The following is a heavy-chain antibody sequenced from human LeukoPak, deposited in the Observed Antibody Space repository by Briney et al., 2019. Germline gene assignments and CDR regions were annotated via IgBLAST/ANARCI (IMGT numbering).Heavy chain of an antibody. Sequence: GGSLRVSCAASGFTFSNAWMNWVRQAPGKGLEWVGLIKGKSDGGTTGYAAPVKGRFTISRDDSKNTLYLKMNSLKTEDTAVYYCTTHYPDSGSYNYWGQGTLVTVSS. V-gene: IGHV3-15*01. CDR1: GFTFSNAW. CDR3: TTHYPDSGSYNY. D-gene: IGHD1-26*01. J-gene: IGHJ4*02. CDR2: IKGKSDGGTT.